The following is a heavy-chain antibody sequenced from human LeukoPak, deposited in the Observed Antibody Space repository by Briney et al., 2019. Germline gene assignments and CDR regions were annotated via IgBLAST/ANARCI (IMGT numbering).Heavy chain of an antibody. D-gene: IGHD2-15*01. CDR1: GYTFTSCD. V-gene: IGHV1-8*03. J-gene: IGHJ3*02. CDR2: MNPNSGNT. Sequence: GASVKVSCKASGYTFTSCDINWVRQATGQGLEWMGWMNPNSGNTGYAQKFQGRVTITRNTSISTAYMELSSLRSEDTAVYYCARGGIVVVAATDDAFDIWGQGTMVTVSS. CDR3: ARGGIVVVAATDDAFDI.